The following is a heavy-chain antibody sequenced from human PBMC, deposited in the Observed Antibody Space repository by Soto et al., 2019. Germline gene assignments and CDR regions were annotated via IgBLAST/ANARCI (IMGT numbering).Heavy chain of an antibody. CDR3: AGLKAATYGMDV. J-gene: IGHJ6*02. CDR1: GASVSSGTYY. CDR2: IYSNGDS. Sequence: QVQLQESGPGLVKPSETLSLTCAVSGASVSSGTYYWSWIRQTPGKGLECIGEIYSNGDSKYNSSLKSRVTISVDTSKNQFSLKVTSVTAADTAVYYCAGLKAATYGMDVWGQGTTVTVSS. D-gene: IGHD2-15*01. V-gene: IGHV4-61*01.